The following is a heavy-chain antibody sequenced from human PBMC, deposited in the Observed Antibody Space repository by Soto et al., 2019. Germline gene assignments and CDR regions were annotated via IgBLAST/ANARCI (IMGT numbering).Heavy chain of an antibody. CDR1: GDAINNRSYY. CDR3: VTQRTSVVTKAYFDS. Sequence: LSLTCDGTGDAINNRSYYWSWIRQPPRKGLEWIGSIYYSGSTYNNRSLKSRVSMSVDTCKNQFSLKLSTVTAADTALYYCVTQRTSVVTKAYFDSLGPGSLVTVSS. D-gene: IGHD2-21*02. V-gene: IGHV4-39*01. CDR2: IYYSGST. J-gene: IGHJ4*02.